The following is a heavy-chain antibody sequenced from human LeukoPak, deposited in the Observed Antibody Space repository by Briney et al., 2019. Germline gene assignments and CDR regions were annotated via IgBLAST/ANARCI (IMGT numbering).Heavy chain of an antibody. Sequence: GGSLRLSCAASGFTVSSNYMSWVRQAPGKGLEWVSVIYSGGSTYYADSVKGRFTISRDNSKNTLYLQMNSMRAEEKAVYYYARAPPGLEYSFAIWPQATMVPVSS. CDR2: IYSGGST. CDR3: ARAPPGLEYSFAI. J-gene: IGHJ3*02. D-gene: IGHD2/OR15-2a*01. V-gene: IGHV3-66*01. CDR1: GFTVSSNY.